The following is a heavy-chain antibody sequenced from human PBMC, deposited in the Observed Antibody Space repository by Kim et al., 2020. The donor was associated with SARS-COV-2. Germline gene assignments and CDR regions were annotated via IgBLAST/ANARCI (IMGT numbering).Heavy chain of an antibody. CDR2: IYYSGST. Sequence: SETLSPTCTVSGGSISSYYWSWIRQPPGKGLEWIGYIYYSGSTNYNPSLKSRVTISVDTSKNQFSLKLSSVTAADTAVYYCARWYYYDSSGYYYAYYFDYWGQGTLVTVSS. CDR1: GGSISSYY. V-gene: IGHV4-59*01. J-gene: IGHJ4*02. CDR3: ARWYYYDSSGYYYAYYFDY. D-gene: IGHD3-22*01.